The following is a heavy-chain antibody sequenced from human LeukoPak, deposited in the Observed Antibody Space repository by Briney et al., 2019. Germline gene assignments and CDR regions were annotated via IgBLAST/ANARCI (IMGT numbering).Heavy chain of an antibody. CDR3: ARGQPYYYGSGSYLAPGATRWFDP. V-gene: IGHV4-34*01. CDR1: GGSFSGYY. J-gene: IGHJ5*02. CDR2: INHSGST. Sequence: SETLSLTCAVYGGSFSGYYWSWIRKPPGKGLEWIGEINHSGSTNYNPSLKSRVTISVDTSKNQFSLKLTSVTAADTAVYYCARGQPYYYGSGSYLAPGATRWFDPWGQGTLVTVSS. D-gene: IGHD3-10*01.